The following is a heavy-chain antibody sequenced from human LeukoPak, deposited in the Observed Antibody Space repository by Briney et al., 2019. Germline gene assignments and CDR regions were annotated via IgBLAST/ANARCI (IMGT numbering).Heavy chain of an antibody. Sequence: GGSLRLSCAASGFTFSSYAMSWVRQAPGKGLEWVSVIYSGGSTYYADSVKGRFTLSRDTSKNTLYLQMNSLRAEDTAVYYCARPRYGSSWYAFDIWGQGTIVTVSS. V-gene: IGHV3-53*01. CDR2: IYSGGST. J-gene: IGHJ3*02. CDR1: GFTFSSYA. CDR3: ARPRYGSSWYAFDI. D-gene: IGHD6-13*01.